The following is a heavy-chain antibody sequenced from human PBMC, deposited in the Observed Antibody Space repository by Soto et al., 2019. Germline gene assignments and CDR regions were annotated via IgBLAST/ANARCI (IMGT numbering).Heavy chain of an antibody. J-gene: IGHJ3*02. CDR1: GFTFSSYG. Sequence: GGSLRLSCAASGFTFSSYGMHWVRQAPGKGLEWVAVISYDGSNKYYADSVKGRFTISRDNSKNTLYLQMNSLRAEDTAGYYCAKDGGGGSYYWPAAFDIWGQGTMVTVSS. CDR2: ISYDGSNK. V-gene: IGHV3-30*18. D-gene: IGHD1-26*01. CDR3: AKDGGGGSYYWPAAFDI.